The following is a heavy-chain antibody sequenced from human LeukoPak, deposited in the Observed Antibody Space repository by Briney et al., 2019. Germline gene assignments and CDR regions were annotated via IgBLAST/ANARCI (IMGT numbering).Heavy chain of an antibody. CDR2: ISYDGSNK. CDR3: ASFQPLQMATIPV. V-gene: IGHV3-30*03. D-gene: IGHD5-24*01. J-gene: IGHJ4*02. CDR1: GFTFSSYG. Sequence: PGGSLRLSCAASGFTFSSYGMHWVRQAPGKGLEWVAVISYDGSNKYYADSVKGRFTISRDNSKNTLYLQMNSLRAGDTAVYYCASFQPLQMATIPVWGQGTLVTVSS.